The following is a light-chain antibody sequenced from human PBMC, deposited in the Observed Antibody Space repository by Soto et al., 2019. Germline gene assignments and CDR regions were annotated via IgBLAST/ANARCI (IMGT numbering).Light chain of an antibody. CDR2: DVS. CDR3: CSYAGSYNYV. J-gene: IGLJ1*01. CDR1: SSDVGAYNY. V-gene: IGLV2-11*01. Sequence: QSVLTQPRSVSGSPGQSVTISCTGTSSDVGAYNYVSWYQQHPGKAPKVMIYDVSKRPSGVPDRFSGSKSGTTASLTISGLQADDEDDYSCCSYAGSYNYVFGSGTKLTVL.